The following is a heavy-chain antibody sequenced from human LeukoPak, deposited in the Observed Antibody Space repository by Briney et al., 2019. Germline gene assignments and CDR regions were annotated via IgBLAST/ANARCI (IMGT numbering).Heavy chain of an antibody. J-gene: IGHJ4*02. D-gene: IGHD7-27*01. CDR2: IYSGGST. Sequence: GGSLRLSCAASGFTVSSNYMSWVRQAPGKGLEWVSVIYSGGSTYYADSVKGRFTISRDNSKNTLYLQMNSLRAEDTAVYYCARSAWGRSAPFDYWGQGTLVTVSS. CDR3: ARSAWGRSAPFDY. CDR1: GFTVSSNY. V-gene: IGHV3-53*05.